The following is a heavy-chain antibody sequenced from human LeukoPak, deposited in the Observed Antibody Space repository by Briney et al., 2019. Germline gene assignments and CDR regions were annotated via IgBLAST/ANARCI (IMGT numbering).Heavy chain of an antibody. Sequence: SETLSLTCTVSGGSISSYYWSWIRQPAGKGLEWIGRIYTSGSTNYNPSLKSRVTMSVDTSKNQFSLKLSSVTAADTAVYYCARGLVVVAATGAVFDYWGQGTLVTVSS. CDR2: IYTSGST. J-gene: IGHJ4*02. D-gene: IGHD2-15*01. CDR3: ARGLVVVAATGAVFDY. V-gene: IGHV4-4*07. CDR1: GGSISSYY.